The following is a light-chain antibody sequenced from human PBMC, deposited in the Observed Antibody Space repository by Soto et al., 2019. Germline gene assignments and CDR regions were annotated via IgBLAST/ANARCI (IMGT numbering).Light chain of an antibody. V-gene: IGKV3-11*01. Sequence: IVMTQSPGTLSLSPGERATLSYRASQSVSSNLAWYQQKPGQGPRLLIYGASTRATGVPARFSGSGSGTDFTLTISSLEPEDFAVYYCQQRSNWPPITFGQGTRLEIK. J-gene: IGKJ5*01. CDR3: QQRSNWPPIT. CDR2: GAS. CDR1: QSVSSN.